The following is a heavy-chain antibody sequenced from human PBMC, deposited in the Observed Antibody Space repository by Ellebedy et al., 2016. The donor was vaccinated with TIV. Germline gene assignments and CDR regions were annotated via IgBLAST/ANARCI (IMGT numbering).Heavy chain of an antibody. D-gene: IGHD2/OR15-2a*01. CDR3: ARGVLSGY. V-gene: IGHV3-53*01. Sequence: PGGSLRLSCAASGFAFSHYWMHWVRQAPGKGLEWVSVIYSGGSTYYADSVKGRFTISRDNSKNTVYLQMNSLRAEDTAVYYCARGVLSGYWGQGTLVTVSS. J-gene: IGHJ4*02. CDR2: IYSGGST. CDR1: GFAFSHYW.